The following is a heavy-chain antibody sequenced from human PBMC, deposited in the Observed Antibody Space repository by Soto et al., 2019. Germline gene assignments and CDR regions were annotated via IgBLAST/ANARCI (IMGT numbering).Heavy chain of an antibody. J-gene: IGHJ4*02. CDR3: ARDVTLPYCSGGSCYGFEPDY. CDR1: GFTFSSYS. V-gene: IGHV3-48*01. CDR2: ISSSSSTI. Sequence: GGSLRLSCAASGFTFSSYSMNWVRQAPGKGLEWVSYISSSSSTIYYADSVKGRFTISRDNAKNSLYLQMNSLRAEDTAVYYCARDVTLPYCSGGSCYGFEPDYWGQGTLVTVSS. D-gene: IGHD2-15*01.